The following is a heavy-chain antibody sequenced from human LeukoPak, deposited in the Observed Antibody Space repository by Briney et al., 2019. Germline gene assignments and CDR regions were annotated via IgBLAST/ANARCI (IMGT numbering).Heavy chain of an antibody. CDR1: GFTFNNYG. CDR3: AKDRETTASGTFDY. CDR2: ISDDGRHK. V-gene: IGHV3-30*18. J-gene: IGHJ4*02. D-gene: IGHD6-13*01. Sequence: GGSLRLSCAASGFTFNNYGIHYVRQAPGKGLEWVAVISDDGRHKNYADSVKGRFTISRDNSNNTLYLQMNSLRVEDTGVYYCAKDRETTASGTFDYWGQETLVTVSS.